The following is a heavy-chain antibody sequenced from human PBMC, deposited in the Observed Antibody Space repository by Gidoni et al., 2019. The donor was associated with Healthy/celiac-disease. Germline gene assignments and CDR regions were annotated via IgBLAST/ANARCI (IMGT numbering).Heavy chain of an antibody. J-gene: IGHJ6*02. CDR2: IIPIFGTA. D-gene: IGHD5-18*01. V-gene: IGHV1-69*06. Sequence: QVQLVQSGAEVKKPGSSVKVSCKASGGTFSSYAIIWVRQAPGQGLEWMGGIIPIFGTANYAQKFQGRVTITADKSTSTAYMELSSLRSEDTAVYYCVVDTAMPNYYYYGMDVWGQGTTVTVSS. CDR1: GGTFSSYA. CDR3: VVDTAMPNYYYYGMDV.